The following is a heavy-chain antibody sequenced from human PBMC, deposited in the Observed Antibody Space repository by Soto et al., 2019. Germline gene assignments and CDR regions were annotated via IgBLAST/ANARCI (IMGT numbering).Heavy chain of an antibody. CDR1: GYSISSGYY. CDR2: IYHSGST. Sequence: SETLSLTCAVSGYSISSGYYWGCIRQPPGKGLEWIGSIYHSGSTYYNPSLKSRVTISVDTSKNQFSLKLSSVTAADTAVYYCARDSDIVATIGSNWFDPWGQGTLVTVYS. V-gene: IGHV4-38-2*02. D-gene: IGHD5-12*01. J-gene: IGHJ5*02. CDR3: ARDSDIVATIGSNWFDP.